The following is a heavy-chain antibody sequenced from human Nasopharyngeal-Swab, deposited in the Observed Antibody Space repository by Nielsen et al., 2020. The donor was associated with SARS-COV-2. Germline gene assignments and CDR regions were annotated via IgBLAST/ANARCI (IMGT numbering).Heavy chain of an antibody. CDR1: GLTIANYV. J-gene: IGHJ4*02. D-gene: IGHD5/OR15-5a*01. Sequence: GGSLRLSCAPFGLTIANYVMSWVRPAPAKGRAWVSGISGSGGITYYADSGKGQFTISKDISRNTVYLQMNSLRAEDTAVYYCAKLGLFAGYDYSVAYWGQGTLVTVSS. V-gene: IGHV3-23*01. CDR2: ISGSGGIT. CDR3: AKLGLFAGYDYSVAY.